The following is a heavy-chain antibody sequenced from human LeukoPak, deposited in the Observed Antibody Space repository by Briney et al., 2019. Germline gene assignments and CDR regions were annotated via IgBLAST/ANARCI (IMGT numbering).Heavy chain of an antibody. CDR3: ASIVGATHFDY. Sequence: ASVKVSCKASGYTFTSYYMHWVRQAPGQGLEWMGIIIPSGGSTSYAQKFQGRVTMTRDTSTSTAYMELSSLRSEDTAVYYCASIVGATHFDYWGQGTLVTVSS. J-gene: IGHJ4*02. CDR2: IIPSGGST. CDR1: GYTFTSYY. V-gene: IGHV1-46*01. D-gene: IGHD1-26*01.